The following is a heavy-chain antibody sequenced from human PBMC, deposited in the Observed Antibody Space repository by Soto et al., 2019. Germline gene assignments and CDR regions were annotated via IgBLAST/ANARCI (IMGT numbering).Heavy chain of an antibody. CDR3: ARYCSGGSCYPRHLDAFDI. CDR1: GYTFTSYA. V-gene: IGHV1-3*01. Sequence: ASVKVSCKASGYTFTSYAMRWVRQAPGQRLDWMGWINAGNGNTKYSQKFQGRVTITRDTSASTAYMELSSLRSEDTAVYYCARYCSGGSCYPRHLDAFDIWGQGTMVTVSS. D-gene: IGHD2-15*01. J-gene: IGHJ3*02. CDR2: INAGNGNT.